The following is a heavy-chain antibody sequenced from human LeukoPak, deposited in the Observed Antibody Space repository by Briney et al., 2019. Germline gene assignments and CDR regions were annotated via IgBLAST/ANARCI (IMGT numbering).Heavy chain of an antibody. D-gene: IGHD5-18*01. Sequence: SETLSLTCTVSGGSISSYYWSWIRQPPGKGLEWIGYIYYTGSTNYNPSLKSRVTISVDTSKNQFSLKLSSVTAADTAVDYCARGALISYSYGPFDYWGQGTLVTVSS. V-gene: IGHV4-59*01. CDR2: IYYTGST. J-gene: IGHJ4*02. CDR1: GGSISSYY. CDR3: ARGALISYSYGPFDY.